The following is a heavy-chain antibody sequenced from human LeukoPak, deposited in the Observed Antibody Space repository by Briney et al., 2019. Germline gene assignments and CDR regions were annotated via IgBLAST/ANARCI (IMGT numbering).Heavy chain of an antibody. CDR3: ARTFYDTLDSDAFDF. V-gene: IGHV1-2*02. CDR1: GYTFTGYY. Sequence: GASVKVSCKASGYTFTGYYTHWVRQAPGQGLEWMGWINPDSGGTNNAQKFQGRVTMTRDTSISTAYMELSRLRSDDTAVYYCARTFYDTLDSDAFDFWGQGTMVIVSS. D-gene: IGHD2/OR15-2a*01. J-gene: IGHJ3*01. CDR2: INPDSGGT.